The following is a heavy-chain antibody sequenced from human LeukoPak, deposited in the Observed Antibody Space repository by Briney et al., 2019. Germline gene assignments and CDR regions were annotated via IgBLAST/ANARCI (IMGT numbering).Heavy chain of an antibody. J-gene: IGHJ1*01. CDR2: INPNSGGT. CDR3: ARDRRIAVAGRSGYFQH. Sequence: ASVKVSCKASGYTFTGYYMHWVRQAPGQGLEWMGGINPNSGGTNYAQKFQGRVTMTRDTSISTAYMELSRLRSDDTAVYYCARDRRIAVAGRSGYFQHWGQGNLVTVSS. V-gene: IGHV1-2*02. D-gene: IGHD6-19*01. CDR1: GYTFTGYY.